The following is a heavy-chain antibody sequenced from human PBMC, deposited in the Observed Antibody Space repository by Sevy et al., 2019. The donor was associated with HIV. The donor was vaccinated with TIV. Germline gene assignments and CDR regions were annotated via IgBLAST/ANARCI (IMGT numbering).Heavy chain of an antibody. CDR2: ISYDGSNK. CDR1: GFIFSNYA. J-gene: IGHJ4*02. Sequence: GGSLRLSCVASGFIFSNYAIHWVRRAPGKGLEWVAVISYDGSNKHYAASVKGRFTISRDNSRNTLFLQVNSLRLDDTAVYYCARDPTFSSDTRGYYPFDSWGQGTLVTVSS. CDR3: ARDPTFSSDTRGYYPFDS. V-gene: IGHV3-30*04. D-gene: IGHD3-22*01.